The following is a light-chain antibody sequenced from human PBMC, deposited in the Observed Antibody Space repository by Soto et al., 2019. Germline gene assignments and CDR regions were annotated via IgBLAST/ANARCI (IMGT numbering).Light chain of an antibody. CDR2: GNS. J-gene: IGLJ3*02. V-gene: IGLV1-40*01. Sequence: QPVLTQPPSVSGAPRQRVTISCTGSRSNIGAGYDVHWYQQLPGTAPKLLIYGNSNRPSGVPDRFSGSKSGASASLAITGLQAEDEADYYCQSYDISLTTWVFGGGTQLTVL. CDR3: QSYDISLTTWV. CDR1: RSNIGAGYD.